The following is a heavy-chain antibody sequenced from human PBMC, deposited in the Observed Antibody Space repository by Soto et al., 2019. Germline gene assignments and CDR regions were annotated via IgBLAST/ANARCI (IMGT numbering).Heavy chain of an antibody. V-gene: IGHV1-18*04. CDR1: GYTFTSYD. D-gene: IGHD2-21*02. Sequence: GASVKVSCKASGYTFTSYDITWVRQAPGQGLEWMGWISAYNGNTNYAQHLQGRVTLTTDTSTSTAYMELRSLRSDDSAISYCARAGAADCVWQTWLSRWGQGTLIAVSS. CDR3: ARAGAADCVWQTWLSR. J-gene: IGHJ4*02. CDR2: ISAYNGNT.